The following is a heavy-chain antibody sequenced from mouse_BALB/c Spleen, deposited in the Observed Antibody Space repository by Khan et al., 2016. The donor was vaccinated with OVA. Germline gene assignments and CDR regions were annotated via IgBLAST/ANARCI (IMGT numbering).Heavy chain of an antibody. CDR3: ARDTTATPY. V-gene: IGHV2-9*02. D-gene: IGHD1-2*01. CDR2: IWAGGST. J-gene: IGHJ3*01. CDR1: GFSLTSYG. Sequence: QVQLKESGPGLVAPSQSLSITCTVSGFSLTSYGVHWVRQPPGKGLEWLGIIWAGGSTHYNSALMSRLSISKDNSKSQVFLKMNSLQTDDTAMYDCARDTTATPYWGQGTLVTVAA.